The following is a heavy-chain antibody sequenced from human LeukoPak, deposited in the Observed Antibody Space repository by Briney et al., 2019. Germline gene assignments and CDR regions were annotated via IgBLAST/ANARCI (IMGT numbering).Heavy chain of an antibody. V-gene: IGHV3-21*01. D-gene: IGHD3-22*01. CDR1: GFTFSSYS. J-gene: IGHJ4*02. CDR2: ISSSSSYI. CDR3: ARDYYDSSGVIDY. Sequence: PGGSLRLSCAASGFTFSSYSMNWVRQAPGKGLEWVSSISSSSSYIYYADSVKGRFTISRDNAKTSLYLQMNSLRAEDTAVYYCARDYYDSSGVIDYWGQGTLVTVSS.